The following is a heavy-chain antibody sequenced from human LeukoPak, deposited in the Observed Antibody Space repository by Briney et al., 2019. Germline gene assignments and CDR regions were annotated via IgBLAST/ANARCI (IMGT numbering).Heavy chain of an antibody. J-gene: IGHJ3*02. CDR2: IIPVLGLG. D-gene: IGHD3-16*01. V-gene: IGHV1-69*04. CDR3: ARDSDFMNAHDM. Sequence: GASVKVSCKTPGGSFNNYAVTWVRQAPGQGLEWIGKIIPVLGLGDQAQRFRDRVTITADKSTDTAYLELTGLRSDDTAVYYCARDSDFMNAHDMWGQGTLVTVS. CDR1: GGSFNNYA.